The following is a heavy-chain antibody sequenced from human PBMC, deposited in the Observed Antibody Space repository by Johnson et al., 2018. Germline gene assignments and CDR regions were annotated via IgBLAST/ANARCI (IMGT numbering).Heavy chain of an antibody. CDR1: GFTFRNYW. CDR2: INEDGSLK. Sequence: VQLVQSGGGLVQPGKSLRLSCAGSGFTFRNYWMTWVRQAPGKGPEWVAHINEDGSLKYYVDYVKGRFTISRDNAKDSLYLQMNSLRAEDTAIYYCARPPGRRLDFWGQGTMVTVSP. J-gene: IGHJ3*01. CDR3: ARPPGRRLDF. V-gene: IGHV3-7*01. D-gene: IGHD7-27*01.